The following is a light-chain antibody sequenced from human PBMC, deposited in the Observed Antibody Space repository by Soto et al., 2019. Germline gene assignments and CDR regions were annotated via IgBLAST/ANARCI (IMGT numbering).Light chain of an antibody. J-gene: IGLJ1*01. CDR3: CSLTTSHTYV. CDR1: SSDIGGYNF. CDR2: EVN. V-gene: IGLV2-8*01. Sequence: QSALTQPPSASGSPGQSVTISCTGTSSDIGGYNFVSWYQQHPGTAPKLIIYEVNKRPSGVPDRLSGSKSGNTASLTVSGLQAEDEADYYCCSLTTSHTYVFGSGTKVTVL.